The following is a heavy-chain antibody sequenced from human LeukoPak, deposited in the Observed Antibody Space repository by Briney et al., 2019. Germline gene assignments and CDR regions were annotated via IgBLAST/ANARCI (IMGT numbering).Heavy chain of an antibody. CDR1: GFTFTSSA. CDR3: AAVPGGILELSAFDI. V-gene: IGHV1-58*01. D-gene: IGHD1-7*01. CDR2: IVVGSGNT. Sequence: SVKVSCKASGFTFTSSAVQWVRQARGQRLEWIGWIVVGSGNTNYAQKFQERVTITRDMSTSTAYMELSSLRSEDTAVYYCAAVPGGILELSAFDIWGQGTMVTVSS. J-gene: IGHJ3*02.